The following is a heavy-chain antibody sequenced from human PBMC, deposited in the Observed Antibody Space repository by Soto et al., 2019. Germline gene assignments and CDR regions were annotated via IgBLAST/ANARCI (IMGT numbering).Heavy chain of an antibody. J-gene: IGHJ4*02. CDR2: ISGSGGST. D-gene: IGHD3-16*01. CDR1: GFTFSSYA. V-gene: IGHV3-23*01. Sequence: GGSLRLSCAASGFTFSSYAMSWVRQAPGKGLEWVSAISGSGGSTYYADSVKGRFTISRDNSKNTLYLQMNSLRAEDTAVYYCATYGGARPDGTPPDYWGQGTLVTVSS. CDR3: ATYGGARPDGTPPDY.